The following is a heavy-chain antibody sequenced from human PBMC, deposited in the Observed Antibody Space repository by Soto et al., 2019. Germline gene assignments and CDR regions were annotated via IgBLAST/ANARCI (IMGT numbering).Heavy chain of an antibody. V-gene: IGHV3-23*01. CDR3: AKRPYDFWSGNGLDY. Sequence: GSLRLSCAASGFTFSSYAMSWVRQAPGKGLEWVSAISGSGGSTYYADSVKGRFTISRDNSKNTLYLQMNSLRAEDTAVYYCAKRPYDFWSGNGLDYWGQGTLVTVSS. J-gene: IGHJ4*02. CDR2: ISGSGGST. CDR1: GFTFSSYA. D-gene: IGHD3-3*01.